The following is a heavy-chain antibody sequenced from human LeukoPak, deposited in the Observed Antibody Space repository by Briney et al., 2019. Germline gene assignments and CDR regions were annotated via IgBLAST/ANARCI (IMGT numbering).Heavy chain of an antibody. CDR2: ITPIFGTA. CDR1: GGTFRSNA. J-gene: IGHJ4*02. Sequence: SVKVSCTASGGTFRSNAISWVRQAPGQGLEWVGGITPIFGTANYAQKFQGRVTITAVESMSTAYMELSSLRSEDTAVYYCARGWLAETTVVTPYNYWGQGTLVTVSS. CDR3: ARGWLAETTVVTPYNY. D-gene: IGHD4-23*01. V-gene: IGHV1-69*13.